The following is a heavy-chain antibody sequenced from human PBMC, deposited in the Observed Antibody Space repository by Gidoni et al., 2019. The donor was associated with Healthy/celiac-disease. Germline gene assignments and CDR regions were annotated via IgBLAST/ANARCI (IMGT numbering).Heavy chain of an antibody. CDR3: AKITGSNQKSYYYYGMDV. V-gene: IGHV3-30*18. CDR1: GFPFSIYG. J-gene: IGHJ6*02. Sequence: QVQLVESGVGVVQPATSLRLSFAASGFPFSIYGMHWVRQAPGKGLEWGAVISYDGSNKYYAESVKGRFTISRDNSKNTLYLQMNSLRAEDTAVYYCAKITGSNQKSYYYYGMDVWGQGTTVTVSS. CDR2: ISYDGSNK. D-gene: IGHD4-4*01.